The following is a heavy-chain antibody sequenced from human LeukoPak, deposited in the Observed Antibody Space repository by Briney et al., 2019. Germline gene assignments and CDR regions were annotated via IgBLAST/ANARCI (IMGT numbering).Heavy chain of an antibody. Sequence: PGGSLRLSCVASGFTFSSYVMSWVRQAPGKGLEWVSGISGSGGSTYYADSVKGRFTISRDNSKNTLYLQMNSLRAEDTAVYYCARVTRSYFDYWGQGTLVTVS. CDR1: GFTFSSYV. J-gene: IGHJ4*02. CDR2: ISGSGGST. V-gene: IGHV3-23*01. CDR3: ARVTRSYFDY.